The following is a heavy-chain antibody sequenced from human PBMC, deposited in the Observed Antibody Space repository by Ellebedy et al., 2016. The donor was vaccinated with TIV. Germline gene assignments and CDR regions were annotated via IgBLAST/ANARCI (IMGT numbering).Heavy chain of an antibody. V-gene: IGHV1-46*04. CDR2: INPSDGST. CDR3: AIAGDVVVVPAASSPVRYYYVMDV. Sequence: AASVKVSCKASGYTFTSYYMHWVRQAPGQGLEWMGIINPSDGSTTYAQELQGRVTMTRDTSTSTVYMELSSLRSEDTAVYYCAIAGDVVVVPAASSPVRYYYVMDVWGQGTTVTVSS. CDR1: GYTFTSYY. J-gene: IGHJ6*02. D-gene: IGHD2-2*01.